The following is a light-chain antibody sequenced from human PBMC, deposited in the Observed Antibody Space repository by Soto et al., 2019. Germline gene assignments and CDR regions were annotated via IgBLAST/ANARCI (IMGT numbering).Light chain of an antibody. Sequence: DIQMTQSPSSLSSSVGDRFTITCLSSQDISTLLAWYQQKPGKAPKLLIYGASTLESGVPSRFSGRGSGTDFTLTISSLQPEDFATYFCQQADSFPLTFGGGTKVDI. CDR3: QQADSFPLT. V-gene: IGKV1-12*01. J-gene: IGKJ4*01. CDR1: QDISTL. CDR2: GAS.